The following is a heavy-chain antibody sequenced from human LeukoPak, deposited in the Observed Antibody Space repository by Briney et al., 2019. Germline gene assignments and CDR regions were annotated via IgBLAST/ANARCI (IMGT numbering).Heavy chain of an antibody. J-gene: IGHJ4*02. CDR3: ARGGYYYDSSGYYYDY. D-gene: IGHD3-22*01. Sequence: GGSLRLSCAASGFTFDDYTMHWVRQAPGKGLEGVSLISWDGGSTYYADSVRGRFTISRDNSKNSLYLQMNSPRTEDTALYYCARGGYYYDSSGYYYDYWGQGTLVTVSS. CDR1: GFTFDDYT. CDR2: ISWDGGST. V-gene: IGHV3-43*01.